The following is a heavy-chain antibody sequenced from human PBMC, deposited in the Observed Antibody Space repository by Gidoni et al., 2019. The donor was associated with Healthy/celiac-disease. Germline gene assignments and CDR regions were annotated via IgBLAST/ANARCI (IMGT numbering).Heavy chain of an antibody. CDR3: AKGRYYFDY. CDR1: GFTFSSYA. J-gene: IGHJ4*02. Sequence: EVQLLESGGGLVQPGGSLRLSCAASGFTFSSYAMSWVRQAPGKGLAGLQATRWALPHTALLCIRRFTISRDNSKNTLYLQMNSLRAEDTAVYYCAKGRYYFDYWGQGTLVTVSS. CDR2: TRWALP. V-gene: IGHV3-23*01.